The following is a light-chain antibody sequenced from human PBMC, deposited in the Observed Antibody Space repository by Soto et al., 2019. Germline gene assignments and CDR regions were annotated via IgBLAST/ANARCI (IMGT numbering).Light chain of an antibody. Sequence: EIVLTQSPGTLSLSPGERATLSCRASQSVSNNFLAWYQQKPGQAPRLLIYGASRMATGIPDRFSGSGSGTDFTLTISRLEPEDFAVYFCQQYGSSLTCGGGTKGDIK. V-gene: IGKV3-20*01. CDR1: QSVSNNF. CDR2: GAS. J-gene: IGKJ4*01. CDR3: QQYGSSLT.